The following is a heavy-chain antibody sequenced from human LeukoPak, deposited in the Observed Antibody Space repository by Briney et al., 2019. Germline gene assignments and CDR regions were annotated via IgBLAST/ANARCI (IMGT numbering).Heavy chain of an antibody. Sequence: ASVKVSCKASGYTFTSYGISWVRQAPGQGLEWMGWISAYNGNTNYAQKLQGRVTMTTDTSTSTAYMVLRSLRSDDTAVYYCARETPILGYCSSTSCAIDYWGQRTLVTVSS. J-gene: IGHJ4*02. CDR1: GYTFTSYG. CDR3: ARETPILGYCSSTSCAIDY. V-gene: IGHV1-18*01. CDR2: ISAYNGNT. D-gene: IGHD2-2*01.